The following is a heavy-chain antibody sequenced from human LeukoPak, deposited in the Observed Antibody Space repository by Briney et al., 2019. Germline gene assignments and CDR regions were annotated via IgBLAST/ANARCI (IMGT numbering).Heavy chain of an antibody. CDR3: TTSPGDPFDY. J-gene: IGHJ4*02. CDR2: INPNSGDT. CDR1: GYTFTGFH. Sequence: ASVKVPCKASGYTFTGFHIHWVRQAPGQGLEYMGWINPNSGDTNYAQKFQGRVTMTRDTSISTAYMELSSLRFDDTAVYYCTTSPGDPFDYWGQGTLDTVSS. D-gene: IGHD3-16*01. V-gene: IGHV1-2*02.